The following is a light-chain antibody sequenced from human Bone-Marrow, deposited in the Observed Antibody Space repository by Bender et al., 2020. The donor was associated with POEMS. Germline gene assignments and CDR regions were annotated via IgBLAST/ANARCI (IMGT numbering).Light chain of an antibody. Sequence: QSVLTQPPPASGTPGQRVTISFSGGSSNIGAYAVNWYQHLPGTAPKLLIYSSHRRPSEVPDRFSGSRSGTSASLAISGLQSEDEADYYCAVWDDSLNGWVFGGGTKLTVL. CDR1: SSNIGAYA. CDR2: SSH. J-gene: IGLJ3*02. CDR3: AVWDDSLNGWV. V-gene: IGLV1-44*01.